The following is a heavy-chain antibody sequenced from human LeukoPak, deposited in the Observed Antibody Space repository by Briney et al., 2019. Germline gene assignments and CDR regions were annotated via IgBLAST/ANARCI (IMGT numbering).Heavy chain of an antibody. CDR3: ARGRGAARLGY. Sequence: PSETLSLTCAVYGGSFSGYYWSWIRQPPGKGLEWIGEINHSGSTNYNPSLKSRVTISVDTSKNQFSLKLSSVTAADTAVYYCARGRGAARLGYWGQGTLVTVSS. V-gene: IGHV4-34*01. D-gene: IGHD6-6*01. CDR1: GGSFSGYY. CDR2: INHSGST. J-gene: IGHJ4*02.